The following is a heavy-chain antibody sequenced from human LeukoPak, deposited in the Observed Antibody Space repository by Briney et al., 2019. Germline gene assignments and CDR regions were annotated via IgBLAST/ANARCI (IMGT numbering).Heavy chain of an antibody. V-gene: IGHV4-59*08. D-gene: IGHD5-24*01. CDR2: IFSSGSS. CDR3: ARHDSSGYNFLDY. CDR1: GGSLSNYY. Sequence: SETLSLTCTVSGGSLSNYYWSWIRQPPGKALEYIGYIFSSGSSHYNPSLKSRVTMSVDTSKNQLSLKLSSVTAADTAVYYCARHDSSGYNFLDYWGQGTLVTVSS. J-gene: IGHJ4*02.